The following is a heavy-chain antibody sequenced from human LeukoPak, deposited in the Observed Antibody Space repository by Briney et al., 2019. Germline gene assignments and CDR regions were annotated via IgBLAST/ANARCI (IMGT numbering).Heavy chain of an antibody. CDR3: ARDYAGSPES. J-gene: IGHJ5*01. CDR2: INGDESTT. V-gene: IGHV3-74*03. D-gene: IGHD3-10*01. CDR1: GSTFSTYW. Sequence: PGPSLRLSCTASGSTFSTYWINWVRQRPGKGLVWVALINGDESTTTPADSVKGRFTISRENGKNTAYLQMNSLRDEDTAVYICARDYAGSPESWG.